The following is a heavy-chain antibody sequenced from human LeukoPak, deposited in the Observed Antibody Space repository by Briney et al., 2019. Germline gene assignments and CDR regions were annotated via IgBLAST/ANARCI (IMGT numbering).Heavy chain of an antibody. J-gene: IGHJ4*02. V-gene: IGHV3-23*01. CDR2: ISDGGGST. CDR3: AKDPGYSSGWPGGDY. Sequence: GGSLRLSCAASGFTFSSYAMTWVRQAPGKGLEWVSAISDGGGSTFYANSVKGRFTISRDNSKSTLYLQMDSLRVEDTAVYFCAKDPGYSSGWPGGDYWGQGTLVTVSS. CDR1: GFTFSSYA. D-gene: IGHD6-19*01.